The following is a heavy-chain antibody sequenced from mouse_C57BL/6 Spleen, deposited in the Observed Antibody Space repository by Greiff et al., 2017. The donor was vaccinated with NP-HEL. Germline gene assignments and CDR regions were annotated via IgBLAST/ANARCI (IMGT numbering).Heavy chain of an antibody. CDR1: GFTFSSYA. V-gene: IGHV5-9-1*02. CDR3: TRLSTVVTSNFDV. Sequence: EVNLVESGEGLVKPGGSLKLSCAASGFTFSSYAMSWVRQTPEKRLEWVAYISSGGDYIYYADTVKGRFTISRDNARNTLYLQMSSLKSEDTAMYYCTRLSTVVTSNFDVWGTGTTVTGSS. J-gene: IGHJ1*03. D-gene: IGHD1-1*01. CDR2: ISSGGDYI.